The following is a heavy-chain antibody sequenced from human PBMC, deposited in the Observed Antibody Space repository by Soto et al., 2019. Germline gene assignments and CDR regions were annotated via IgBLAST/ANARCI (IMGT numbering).Heavy chain of an antibody. V-gene: IGHV1-69*06. J-gene: IGHJ6*02. CDR3: ARGRIVVVPAAILPFYYYGMDV. D-gene: IGHD2-2*01. CDR1: GGTFSSYA. Sequence: SVKVSCKASGGTFSSYAISWVRQAPGQGLEWMGGIIPIFGTANYAQKFQGRVTITADKSTSTAYMELSSLRPEDTAVYYCARGRIVVVPAAILPFYYYGMDVWGQGTTVTVSS. CDR2: IIPIFGTA.